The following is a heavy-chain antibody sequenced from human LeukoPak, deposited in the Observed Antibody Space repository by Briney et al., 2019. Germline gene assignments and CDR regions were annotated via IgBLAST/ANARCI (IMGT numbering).Heavy chain of an antibody. CDR3: ARDGSIAAAGMDY. Sequence: GGSLRLSCAASGFTFSTYSMNWVRQAPGKRPEWVSSISSSSTYIYYTDSVKGRFTISRDNAKKSLYLQMHSLGAEDTAVYYCARDGSIAAAGMDYWGQGILVTVSS. CDR2: ISSSSTYI. V-gene: IGHV3-21*01. CDR1: GFTFSTYS. D-gene: IGHD6-13*01. J-gene: IGHJ4*02.